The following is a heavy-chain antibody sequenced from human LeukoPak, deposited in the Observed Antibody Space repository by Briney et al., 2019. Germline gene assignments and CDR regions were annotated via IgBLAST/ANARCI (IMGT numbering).Heavy chain of an antibody. V-gene: IGHV4-34*01. Sequence: PSETLPLTCAVYGGSFSGYYWSWIRQPPGKGLEWIGEINHSGSTNYNPSLKSRVTISVDTSKNQFSLKLSSVTAADTAVYYCARGSVTGTTSTFDYWGQGTLVTVSS. D-gene: IGHD1-7*01. CDR3: ARGSVTGTTSTFDY. CDR1: GGSFSGYY. CDR2: INHSGST. J-gene: IGHJ4*02.